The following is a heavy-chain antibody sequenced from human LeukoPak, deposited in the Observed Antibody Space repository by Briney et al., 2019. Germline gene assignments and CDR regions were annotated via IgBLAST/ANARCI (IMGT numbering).Heavy chain of an antibody. D-gene: IGHD3-9*01. Sequence: ESGPTLVKPTHTLTLICTFSGFSLTTRGMCVNWIRQPPGKALEWLARIDWDDRKYYITSLKTRLTISKGTSKNQVLLTMTNLDPMDTATYFCGRTDRREFTSGYHYYFMDAWGKGTTVTVSS. CDR3: GRTDRREFTSGYHYYFMDA. CDR2: IDWDDRK. CDR1: GFSLTTRGMC. V-gene: IGHV2-70*12. J-gene: IGHJ6*03.